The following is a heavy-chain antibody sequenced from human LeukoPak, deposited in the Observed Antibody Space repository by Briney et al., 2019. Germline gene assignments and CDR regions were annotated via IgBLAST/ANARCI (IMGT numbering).Heavy chain of an antibody. D-gene: IGHD2-2*01. CDR3: ASQIVVVPAAKDAFDI. Sequence: GGSLRLSCAASGFTFSSYGMHWVRQAPGKGLEWVAVISYDGSNKYYADSVKGRFTISRDNSKNTLYLQMNSLRAEDTAVYYCASQIVVVPAAKDAFDIWGQGTMVTVSS. CDR1: GFTFSSYG. J-gene: IGHJ3*02. CDR2: ISYDGSNK. V-gene: IGHV3-30*03.